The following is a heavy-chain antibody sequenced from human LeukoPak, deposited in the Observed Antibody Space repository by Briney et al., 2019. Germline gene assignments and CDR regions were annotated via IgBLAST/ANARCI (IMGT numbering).Heavy chain of an antibody. CDR3: AKGSVWGLTSDAFDI. CDR2: ISGSGGST. D-gene: IGHD3-16*01. V-gene: IGHV3-23*01. Sequence: GGSLRLSCAASGFTFSSYAMSWVRQAPGKGLEWVSAISGSGGSTYYADSVKGRLTISRDNSKNTLYLQMNSLRAEDTAVYYCAKGSVWGLTSDAFDIWGQGTMVTVSS. J-gene: IGHJ3*02. CDR1: GFTFSSYA.